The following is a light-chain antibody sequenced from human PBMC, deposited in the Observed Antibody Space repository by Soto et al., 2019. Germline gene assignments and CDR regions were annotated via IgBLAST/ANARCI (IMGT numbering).Light chain of an antibody. CDR2: GAS. CDR3: QQYNNWPPYT. V-gene: IGKV3D-15*01. J-gene: IGKJ2*01. Sequence: EIVMTQSPATLSVSPGERATLSCRASQSVSTKVAWYQQKPGQAPRLLINGASTRATGTPVRFSGSGSGTEFTLTISSLQSEDFAGYYRQQYNNWPPYTFGQGTKLEIK. CDR1: QSVSTK.